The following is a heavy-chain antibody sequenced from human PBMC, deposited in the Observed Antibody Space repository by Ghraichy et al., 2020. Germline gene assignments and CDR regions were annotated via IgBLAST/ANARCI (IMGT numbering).Heavy chain of an antibody. D-gene: IGHD3-3*01. CDR3: AKDTVTIFGVVIILEARGGYFDY. CDR1: GFTFSSYA. J-gene: IGHJ4*02. Sequence: GGSLRLSCAASGFTFSSYAMSWVRQAPGKGLEWVSAISGSGGSTYYADSVKGRFTISRDNSKNTLYLQMNSLRAEDTAVYYCAKDTVTIFGVVIILEARGGYFDYWGQGTLVTVSS. CDR2: ISGSGGST. V-gene: IGHV3-23*01.